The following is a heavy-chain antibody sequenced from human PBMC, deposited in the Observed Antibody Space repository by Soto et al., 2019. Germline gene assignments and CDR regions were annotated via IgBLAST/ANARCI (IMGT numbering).Heavy chain of an antibody. V-gene: IGHV3-21*01. CDR1: GFTFSSYS. CDR2: ISSSSSYI. D-gene: IGHD3-16*01. CDR3: ARDLGGYYYGMDV. J-gene: IGHJ6*02. Sequence: ESGGGLVKPGGSLRLSCAASGFTFSSYSMNWVRQAPGKGLEWVSSISSSSSYIYYADSVKGRFTISRDNAKNSLYLQMNSLRSEDTAVYYCARDLGGYYYGMDVWGQGTTVTVS.